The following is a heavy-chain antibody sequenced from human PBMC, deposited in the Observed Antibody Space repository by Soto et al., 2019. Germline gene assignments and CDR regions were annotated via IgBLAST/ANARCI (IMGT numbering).Heavy chain of an antibody. J-gene: IGHJ5*02. D-gene: IGHD3-16*01. CDR1: GFSLSTSGVD. V-gene: IGHV2-5*02. CDR2: IYWDDDK. Sequence: QITLKESGPTLVKPTQTLTLTCTFSGFSLSTSGVDVGWIRQPPGKALEWLALIYWDDDKRYSPSLKSRLTITKDTSKNQVVLTMTNMDPVDTATYYCAHSLYDFVWGTNWFDPWGLGTLVTVSS. CDR3: AHSLYDFVWGTNWFDP.